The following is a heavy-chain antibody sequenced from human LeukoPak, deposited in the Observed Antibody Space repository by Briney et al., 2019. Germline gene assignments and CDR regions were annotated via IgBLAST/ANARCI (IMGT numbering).Heavy chain of an antibody. Sequence: GASVKVSCKASGYTFTSYGISWVRQAPGQGLEWLGWISAYNGNTNYAQKLQGRVTMTTDTSTSTAYMELRSLRSDDTAVYYCAREPGYDYHTDAFDIWGRGTMVTVSS. D-gene: IGHD5-12*01. J-gene: IGHJ3*02. CDR2: ISAYNGNT. CDR1: GYTFTSYG. V-gene: IGHV1-18*01. CDR3: AREPGYDYHTDAFDI.